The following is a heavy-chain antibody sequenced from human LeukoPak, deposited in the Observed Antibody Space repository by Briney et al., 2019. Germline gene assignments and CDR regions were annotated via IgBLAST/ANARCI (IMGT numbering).Heavy chain of an antibody. CDR1: GGSISSYY. J-gene: IGHJ4*02. CDR2: IYYSGGT. V-gene: IGHV4-59*08. Sequence: PSETLSLTCTVSGGSISSYYWTWIRQPPGKGLGLEWIGYIYYSGGTNYNPSLKSRVTISIDTSKNQVSLKLNSVTAADTAVYYCARLWDSSSSLDYWGQGTLVTVSS. D-gene: IGHD6-6*01. CDR3: ARLWDSSSSLDY.